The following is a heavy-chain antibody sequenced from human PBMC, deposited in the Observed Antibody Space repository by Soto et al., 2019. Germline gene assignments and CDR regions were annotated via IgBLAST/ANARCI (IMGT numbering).Heavy chain of an antibody. V-gene: IGHV1-69*02. CDR1: GGTFDSYS. CDR2: VAPIFDFS. D-gene: IGHD3-16*01. Sequence: QVQLVHSGAEVKKPGSSLRVSCRASGGTFDSYSISWVRQAPGQGLEWLGKVAPIFDFSRYAPKFQGRVTITADKSTSIAYIDLSCLTSEDTAVYYCATGALGGRQPLVRDYFDFWGQGTKVTV. J-gene: IGHJ3*01. CDR3: ATGALGGRQPLVRDYFDF.